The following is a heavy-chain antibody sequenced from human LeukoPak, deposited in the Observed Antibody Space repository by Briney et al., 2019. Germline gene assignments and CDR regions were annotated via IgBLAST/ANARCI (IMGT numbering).Heavy chain of an antibody. V-gene: IGHV4-39*01. CDR2: IYYSGST. D-gene: IGHD3-3*01. J-gene: IGHJ4*02. Sequence: PSETLSLTCTVSGGSISSYYWSWIRQPPGKGLEWIGSIYYSGSTYYNPSLKSRVTISVDTSKNQFSLKLSSVTAADTAVYYCARTYYDFWSGYFYFDYWGQGTLVTVSS. CDR3: ARTYYDFWSGYFYFDY. CDR1: GGSISSYY.